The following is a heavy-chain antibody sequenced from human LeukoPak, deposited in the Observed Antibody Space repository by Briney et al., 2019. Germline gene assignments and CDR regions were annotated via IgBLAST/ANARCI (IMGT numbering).Heavy chain of an antibody. D-gene: IGHD3-16*01. V-gene: IGHV3-23*01. J-gene: IGHJ3*01. Sequence: PGGSLRLSCVASGFSFSDYGMSWVRQAPGKGLEWVAAICISSGTTHYADSVKGRFTISRDNAKNALYLQMNSLRVEDTAFFYCARDTKVASPIWGALEFWGRGTLVTV. CDR2: ICISSGTT. CDR1: GFSFSDYG. CDR3: ARDTKVASPIWGALEF.